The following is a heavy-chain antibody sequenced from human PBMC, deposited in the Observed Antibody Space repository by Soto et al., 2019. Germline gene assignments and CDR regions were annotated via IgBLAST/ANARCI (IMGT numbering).Heavy chain of an antibody. CDR3: ARGQYSSSSR. CDR1: GGSFSGYY. Sequence: SETLSLTCAVYGGSFSGYYWSWIRQPPGKGLEWIGEINHSGSTNYNPSLKSRVTISVDTSKNQFSLKLSSVTAADTAVYYCARGQYSSSSRWGQGTLVTSPQ. D-gene: IGHD6-6*01. V-gene: IGHV4-34*01. J-gene: IGHJ4*02. CDR2: INHSGST.